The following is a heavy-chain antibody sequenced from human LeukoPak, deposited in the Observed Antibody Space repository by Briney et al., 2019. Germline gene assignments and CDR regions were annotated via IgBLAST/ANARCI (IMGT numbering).Heavy chain of an antibody. Sequence: SETLSLTCTVSGGSIDSHYWSWIRRPPGKRLEWIGYISYSGITNYNPSLKSRVTISVDTSGYRFSLRLTSVTAADTAVFYCARGAYDILTGYPTNFDSWGQGTLVTVSS. J-gene: IGHJ4*02. V-gene: IGHV4-59*11. CDR3: ARGAYDILTGYPTNFDS. CDR1: GGSIDSHY. CDR2: ISYSGIT. D-gene: IGHD3-9*01.